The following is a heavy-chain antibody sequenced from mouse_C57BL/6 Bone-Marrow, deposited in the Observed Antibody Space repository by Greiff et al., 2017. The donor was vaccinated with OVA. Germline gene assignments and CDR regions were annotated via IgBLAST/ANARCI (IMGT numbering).Heavy chain of an antibody. CDR2: INPNTGGT. J-gene: IGHJ3*01. CDR3: ARGLLPLFAY. D-gene: IGHD1-1*01. Sequence: EVKLQESGPELVKPGASVKISCKASGYTFTDYYMNWVKQSHGKSLEWIGDINPNTGGTSYNQKFKGKATLTVDKSSSTAYMELRSLTSEDSAVYYCARGLLPLFAYWGQGTLVTVSA. CDR1: GYTFTDYY. V-gene: IGHV1-26*01.